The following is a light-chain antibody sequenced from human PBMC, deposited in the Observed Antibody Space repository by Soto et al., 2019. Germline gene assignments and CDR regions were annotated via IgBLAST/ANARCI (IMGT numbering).Light chain of an antibody. V-gene: IGKV1-39*01. Sequence: DIQMTQSPSSLSASVGDRVTITCRASQTISTYLNWYQQKPGKAPKLLIYAASRLQSGVPSRFSGSGSGTDFTLTISSLQPEDFATYYCQQGHSIPYTFGQGTKLEIK. CDR2: AAS. CDR3: QQGHSIPYT. J-gene: IGKJ2*01. CDR1: QTISTY.